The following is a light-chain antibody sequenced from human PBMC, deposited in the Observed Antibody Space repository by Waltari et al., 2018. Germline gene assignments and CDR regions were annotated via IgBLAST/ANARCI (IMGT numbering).Light chain of an antibody. CDR2: YKSDSNK. Sequence: AVLTRPSSLSASPGASASLTCTLHRDFHISTCRLYWYPPKPGGPPRTLLRYKSDSNKHPASGVPSRFSGSKDASANAGILLISGLQSEDEADYYCLMWHSRAFVFGPGTKVTV. CDR1: RDFHISTCR. J-gene: IGLJ1*01. CDR3: LMWHSRAFV. V-gene: IGLV5-45*03.